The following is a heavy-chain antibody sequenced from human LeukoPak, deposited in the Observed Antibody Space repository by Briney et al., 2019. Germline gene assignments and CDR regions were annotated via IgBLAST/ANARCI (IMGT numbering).Heavy chain of an antibody. V-gene: IGHV3-23*01. CDR2: ISGSGGST. D-gene: IGHD6-13*01. J-gene: IGHJ4*02. CDR1: GFTFSSYA. Sequence: PGGSLRLSCAASGFTFSSYAMSWVRQAPGKGLEWVSAISGSGGSTYYADSVKGRFTISRDNSKNTLYLQMNSLRAEDTAVYYCASSRGGSSSWFLGFYWGQGTLVTVSS. CDR3: ASSRGGSSSWFLGFY.